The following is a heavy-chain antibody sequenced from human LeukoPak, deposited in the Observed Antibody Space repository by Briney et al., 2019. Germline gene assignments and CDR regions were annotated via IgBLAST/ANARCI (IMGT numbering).Heavy chain of an antibody. CDR3: ASSDVLRFLEWLGSDYYYYYMDV. J-gene: IGHJ6*03. V-gene: IGHV3-74*01. CDR1: GFTFSSYW. D-gene: IGHD3-3*01. Sequence: PGGSLRLSCAASGFTFSSYWMHWVRQAPGKGLVWVSRINSDGSSTSYADSVKGRFTISRDNAKNTLYLQMNSLRAEDTAVYYCASSDVLRFLEWLGSDYYYYYMDVWGKGTTVTVSS. CDR2: INSDGSST.